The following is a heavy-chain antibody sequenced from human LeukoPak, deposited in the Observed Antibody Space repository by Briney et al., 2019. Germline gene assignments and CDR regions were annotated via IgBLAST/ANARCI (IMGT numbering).Heavy chain of an antibody. D-gene: IGHD2-2*01. V-gene: IGHV1-18*04. J-gene: IGHJ4*02. CDR1: GYTFTGYY. CDR2: ISAYNGNT. Sequence: ASVKVSCKASGYTFTGYYMHWVRQAPGQGLEWMGWISAYNGNTNYAQKLQGRVTMTTDTSTSTAYMELRSLRSDDTAVYYCARDGLLCSSTSCYTIFDYWGQGTLVTVSS. CDR3: ARDGLLCSSTSCYTIFDY.